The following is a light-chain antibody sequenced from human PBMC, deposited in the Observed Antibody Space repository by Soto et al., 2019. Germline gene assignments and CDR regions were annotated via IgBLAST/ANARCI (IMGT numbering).Light chain of an antibody. CDR1: SSNIGDNY. V-gene: IGLV1-51*01. J-gene: IGLJ2*01. CDR3: GTWDSSLSVRV. Sequence: QSVLTQPPSVSAAPGQKVTISCSGSSSNIGDNYVSWYQQFPGTAPKLLIYDNNKRPSGIPDRFSGSKSGTSATLGITGLQNGDEADYYCGTWDSSLSVRVFGGGTQLTVL. CDR2: DNN.